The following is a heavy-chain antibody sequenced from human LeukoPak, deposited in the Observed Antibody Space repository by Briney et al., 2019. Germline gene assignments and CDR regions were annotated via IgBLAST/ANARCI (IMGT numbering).Heavy chain of an antibody. Sequence: PSETLSPTCTASGGSISSHYWSWIRQPPGKGLEWIGYIYYSGSTNYNPSLKSRVTISVDTSKNQFSLKLSSVTAADTAVYYCARDLTGYFDYWGQGTLVTVSS. V-gene: IGHV4-59*11. CDR2: IYYSGST. J-gene: IGHJ4*02. D-gene: IGHD4/OR15-4a*01. CDR3: ARDLTGYFDY. CDR1: GGSISSHY.